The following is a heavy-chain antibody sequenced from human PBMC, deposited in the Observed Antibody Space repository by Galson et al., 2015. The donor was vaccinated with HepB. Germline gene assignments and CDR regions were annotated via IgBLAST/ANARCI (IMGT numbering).Heavy chain of an antibody. CDR3: ARDFSTTWTLDY. J-gene: IGHJ4*03. D-gene: IGHD1-1*01. CDR1: GVSVSSSHYC. V-gene: IGHV4-61*01. CDR2: IYSTGST. Sequence: SETLSLTCTVSGVSVSSSHYCWSWIRQPPGKGLEWIGNIYSTGSTKYNPSLKSRVTISLDTSKNQFSLKVGSLTAADTAIYYCARDFSTTWTLDYWGQGTTVTVSS.